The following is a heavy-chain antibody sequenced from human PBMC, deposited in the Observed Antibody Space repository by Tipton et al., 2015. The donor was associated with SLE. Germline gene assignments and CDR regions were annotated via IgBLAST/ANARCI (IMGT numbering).Heavy chain of an antibody. D-gene: IGHD5-12*01. CDR1: GGSFSGYY. J-gene: IGHJ4*02. V-gene: IGHV4-34*01. CDR2: INHSGST. CDR3: ARQGYEDY. Sequence: TLSLTCAVYGGSFSGYYWSWIRQPPGKGMEWIGEINHSGSTNYNPSLKSRVTISVDTSKNQFSLKLSSVTAADTAVYYCARQGYEDYWGQGTLVTVSS.